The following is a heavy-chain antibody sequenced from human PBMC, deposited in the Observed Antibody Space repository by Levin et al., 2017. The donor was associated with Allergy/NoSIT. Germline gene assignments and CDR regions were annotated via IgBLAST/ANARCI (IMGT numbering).Heavy chain of an antibody. Sequence: GESLKISCAASGFTFSNFWMHWVRQAPGKGLVWVSRINTDGSITSYADSVKGLFTISRDNAKNTLYLQMNSLSAEDTAVYYCARPSTGGGWFDPWGQGTLVTVS. CDR3: ARPSTGGGWFDP. CDR2: INTDGSIT. J-gene: IGHJ5*02. D-gene: IGHD4-11*01. V-gene: IGHV3-74*01. CDR1: GFTFSNFW.